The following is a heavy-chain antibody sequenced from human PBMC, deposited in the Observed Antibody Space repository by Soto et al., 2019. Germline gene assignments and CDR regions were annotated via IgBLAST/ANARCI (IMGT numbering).Heavy chain of an antibody. CDR3: ARDRNSSWPYYYYYGMDV. J-gene: IGHJ6*02. CDR1: GYTFTGYY. CDR2: INPNSGGT. V-gene: IGHV1-2*02. D-gene: IGHD6-13*01. Sequence: ASVKVSFKASGYTFTGYYMHWLRQAPGQGLEWMGWINPNSGGTNYAQKFQGRVTMTRDTSISTAYMELSRLRSDDTAVYYCARDRNSSWPYYYYYGMDVWGQGTTVTVSS.